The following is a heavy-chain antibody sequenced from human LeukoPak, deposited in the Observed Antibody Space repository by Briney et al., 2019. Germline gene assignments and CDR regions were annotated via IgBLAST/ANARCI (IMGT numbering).Heavy chain of an antibody. CDR1: GFIFSTYW. CDR2: MNTDGSTT. V-gene: IGHV3-74*01. J-gene: IGHJ4*02. CDR3: ARGGLVAASDY. D-gene: IGHD6-13*01. Sequence: GGSLRFSCAASGFIFSTYWRHWLRQAPGQGLVWVSRMNTDGSTTTYADSVKGRFTISRDNAKNTLYLQMNSLRAEDTAVYYCARGGLVAASDYWGQGTLVTVSS.